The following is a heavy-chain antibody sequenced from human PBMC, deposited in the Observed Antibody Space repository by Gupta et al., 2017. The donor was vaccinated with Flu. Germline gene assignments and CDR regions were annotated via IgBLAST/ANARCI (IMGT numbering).Heavy chain of an antibody. CDR1: SSSYY. CDR2: IYYSGST. CDR3: ARRGYDFWSGFDV. J-gene: IGHJ6*04. V-gene: IGHV4-39*01. Sequence: SSSYYWGWIRQPPGKGLEWIGSIYYSGSTYYNPSLKSRVTISVETSKNWFSLKLSSLTAADTAVYYCARRGYDFWSGFDVWGKGTTVTVSS. D-gene: IGHD3-3*01.